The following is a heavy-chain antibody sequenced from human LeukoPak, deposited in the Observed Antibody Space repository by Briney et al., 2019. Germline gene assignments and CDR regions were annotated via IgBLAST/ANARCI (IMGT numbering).Heavy chain of an antibody. CDR3: ARGVRGDYVWHNWFDR. CDR2: INHSGST. CDR1: GGSISSGSYY. Sequence: SETLSLTFTVSGGSISSGSYYWSWIRQPPGKGLEWIGEINHSGSTNYNPSLKRRVTISVDTSKNQFSLKLSSVTAADTAVYYCARGVRGDYVWHNWFDRWGQGTLVTVSS. V-gene: IGHV4-39*07. D-gene: IGHD4-17*01. J-gene: IGHJ5*02.